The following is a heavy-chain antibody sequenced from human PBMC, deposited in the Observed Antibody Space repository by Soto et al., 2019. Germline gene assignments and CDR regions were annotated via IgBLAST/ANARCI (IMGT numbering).Heavy chain of an antibody. CDR3: ARHNNGSPPDYDFWSGTPYGMDV. J-gene: IGHJ6*02. V-gene: IGHV4-39*01. D-gene: IGHD3-3*01. CDR2: IYYSGST. CDR1: GGSISSSSYY. Sequence: SETLSLTCTVSGGSISSSSYYWGWIRQPPGKGLEWIGSIYYSGSTYYNPSLKSRVTISVDTSKNQFSLKLSSVTAADTAVYYCARHNNGSPPDYDFWSGTPYGMDVWGQGTTVTVSS.